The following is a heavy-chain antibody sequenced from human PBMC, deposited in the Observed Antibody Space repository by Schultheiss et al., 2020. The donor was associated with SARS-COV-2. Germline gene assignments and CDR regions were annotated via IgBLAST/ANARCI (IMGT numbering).Heavy chain of an antibody. V-gene: IGHV3-21*01. D-gene: IGHD1-26*01. CDR3: VRDQGLWELVNTPDN. CDR2: IRSSGRDI. Sequence: GGSLRLSCATSGFSFSTYSMYWVRQAPGKGLEFVASIRSSGRDIYYADSMQGRFTVSRDNANNSLYLQMHSLRAEDTAVYYCVRDQGLWELVNTPDNWGQGSLVTVSS. CDR1: GFSFSTYS. J-gene: IGHJ4*02.